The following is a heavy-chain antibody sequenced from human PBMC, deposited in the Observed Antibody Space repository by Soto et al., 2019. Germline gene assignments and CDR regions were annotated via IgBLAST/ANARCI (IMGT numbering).Heavy chain of an antibody. Sequence: QVQLVQSGAEVKKPGASVKVSCKASGYTFTRSGINWVRQAPGQGLEWMGWISTYNGDTNYAQTFQGRVTMTTDTATSTVYMERRSLRSDDTAVYYCAREGVAPYYYYGMDVWGQGTPVTVSS. CDR3: AREGVAPYYYYGMDV. CDR2: ISTYNGDT. J-gene: IGHJ6*02. V-gene: IGHV1-18*01. CDR1: GYTFTRSG. D-gene: IGHD5-12*01.